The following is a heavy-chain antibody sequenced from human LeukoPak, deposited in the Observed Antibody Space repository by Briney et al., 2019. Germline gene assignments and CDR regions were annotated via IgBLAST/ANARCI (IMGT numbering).Heavy chain of an antibody. CDR2: ISGSGGST. J-gene: IGHJ4*02. CDR3: AKDYYGSGRLFDY. Sequence: GGSLRLSCAASGFTFSSYAMSSVRQAPGKGLEWVSAISGSGGSTYYADSVKGRFTISRDNSKNTLYLQMNSLRAEDTAVYYCAKDYYGSGRLFDYWGQGTLVTVSS. V-gene: IGHV3-23*01. CDR1: GFTFSSYA. D-gene: IGHD3-10*01.